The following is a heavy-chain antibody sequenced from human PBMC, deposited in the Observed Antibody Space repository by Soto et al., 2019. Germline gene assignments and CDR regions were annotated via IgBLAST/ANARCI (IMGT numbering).Heavy chain of an antibody. V-gene: IGHV3-30*18. CDR1: GFTFSRYG. D-gene: IGHD2-21*02. CDR2: ISYDGSNK. Sequence: PGGSLRLSCAASGFTFSRYGMHWVRQAPGKGLEWVAVISYDGSNKYYADSVKGRFTISRDNSKNTLYLQMNSLRAEDTAVYYCAKESCGGDCYEIDYWGQGTLVTVSS. J-gene: IGHJ4*02. CDR3: AKESCGGDCYEIDY.